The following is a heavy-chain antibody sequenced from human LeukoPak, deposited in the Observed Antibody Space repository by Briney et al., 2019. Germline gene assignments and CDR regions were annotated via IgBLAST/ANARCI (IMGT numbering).Heavy chain of an antibody. CDR2: ICSSGSTI. CDR1: GFTFSSYE. J-gene: IGHJ3*02. V-gene: IGHV3-48*03. CDR3: ARAPRDTAMVNDAFDI. Sequence: GGSLRLSCAASGFTFSSYEMNWVRQAPGKGLEWVSYICSSGSTIYYAYSVKGRPTISRDNAKNSLYLQMNSLRAEDTAVYYCARAPRDTAMVNDAFDIWGQGTMVTVSS. D-gene: IGHD5-18*01.